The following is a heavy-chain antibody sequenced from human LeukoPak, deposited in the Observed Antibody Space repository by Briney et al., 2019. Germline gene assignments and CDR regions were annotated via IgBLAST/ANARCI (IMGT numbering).Heavy chain of an antibody. Sequence: SETLSLTCAVYGVTFSGYYWSWIRQPPGKGLEWMGDINHSGSTNYNPALTRRVTISVDPTKNQFSLNQSSVTAADTAAYYCARPPFYYNVIGYPLAWGRGTLVTVPS. CDR2: INHSGST. D-gene: IGHD3-10*01. CDR3: ARPPFYYNVIGYPLA. CDR1: GVTFSGYY. J-gene: IGHJ5*02. V-gene: IGHV4-34*08.